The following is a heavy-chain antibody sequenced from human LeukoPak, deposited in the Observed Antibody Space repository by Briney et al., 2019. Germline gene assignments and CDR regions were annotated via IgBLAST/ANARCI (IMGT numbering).Heavy chain of an antibody. CDR2: IIPIVGIA. Sequence: SVKVSCKASGGTFSSYAISWVRQAPGQGLEWMGRIIPIVGIANYAQKFQGRVTITADKSTSTAYMELSRLRSEDTAVYYCARVRYYDSSGYTSQLDYWGQGPLVTVSS. J-gene: IGHJ4*02. CDR1: GGTFSSYA. D-gene: IGHD3-22*01. V-gene: IGHV1-69*04. CDR3: ARVRYYDSSGYTSQLDY.